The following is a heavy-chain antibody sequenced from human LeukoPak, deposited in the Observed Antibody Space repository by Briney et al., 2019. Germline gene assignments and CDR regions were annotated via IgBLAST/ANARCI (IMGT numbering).Heavy chain of an antibody. D-gene: IGHD3-9*01. CDR3: AKWGDYDVLTGYYVSDY. J-gene: IGHJ4*02. CDR1: GFTFSNYA. V-gene: IGHV3-23*01. Sequence: GASLRLSCAASGFTFSNYAMSWVRQAPGKGLEWVAAITGGGSGIYYADSMKSRFTISRDNSKNTLYLQINSLRAEDTAVYYCAKWGDYDVLTGYYVSDYWGQGTLVTVSS. CDR2: ITGGGSGI.